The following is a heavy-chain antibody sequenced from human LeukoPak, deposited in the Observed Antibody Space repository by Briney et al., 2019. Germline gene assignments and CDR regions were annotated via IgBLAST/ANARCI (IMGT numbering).Heavy chain of an antibody. J-gene: IGHJ6*02. V-gene: IGHV1-8*01. Sequence: ASVKVSCKASGYSFTNYDINWVRQATGQGLEWMGWTGFMNPNSGNRGYAQKFQGRVTMTSDTSINTAYMELSSLTSEDTAVYYCARLGRSYYYDSSGYGMDVWGQGTTVTVSS. CDR1: GYSFTNYD. CDR2: TGFMNPNSGNR. D-gene: IGHD3-22*01. CDR3: ARLGRSYYYDSSGYGMDV.